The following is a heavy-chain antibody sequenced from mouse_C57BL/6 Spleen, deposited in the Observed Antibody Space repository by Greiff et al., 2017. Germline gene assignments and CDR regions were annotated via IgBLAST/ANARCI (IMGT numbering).Heavy chain of an antibody. CDR3: ARDPSCYSNYAMDY. CDR2: IRYDGST. CDR1: GYSITSGYY. J-gene: IGHJ4*01. V-gene: IGHV3-6*01. Sequence: EVKLQESGPGLVKPSQSLSLSCSVTGYSITSGYYWNWIRQFPGNKLEWMGYIRYDGSTNYNPSLKNRISLTLDTSYNQFILKWNSETTDDTATYYGARDPSCYSNYAMDYWGQGTSVTVSS. D-gene: IGHD2-5*01.